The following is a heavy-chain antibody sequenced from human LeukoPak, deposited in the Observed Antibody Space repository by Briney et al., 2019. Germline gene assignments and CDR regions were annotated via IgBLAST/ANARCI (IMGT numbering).Heavy chain of an antibody. V-gene: IGHV1-2*06. Sequence: GASVKVSCKASGYTFTGYYMHWVRQAPGQGLEWMGRINPNSGGTNYAQKFQGRVTMTRDTSIRTAYMELSRLRSDDTAVYYCARDKRWLQSTLDYWGQGTLVTVSS. J-gene: IGHJ4*02. D-gene: IGHD5-24*01. CDR1: GYTFTGYY. CDR3: ARDKRWLQSTLDY. CDR2: INPNSGGT.